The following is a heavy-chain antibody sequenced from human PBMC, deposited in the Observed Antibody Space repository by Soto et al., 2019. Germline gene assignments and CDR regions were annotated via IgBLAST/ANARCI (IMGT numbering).Heavy chain of an antibody. D-gene: IGHD3-16*01. CDR1: GDSMTYSY. CDR3: ARHFGSWVREIDF. Sequence: SETLSLTCTVSGDSMTYSYWSWIRLLPGKGLEWVGYIYYSGSTSYNPSLRRRVIMSVDTSKNQFSLRLNSVTAADTAVYYCARHFGSWVREIDFWGRGTLVTVSS. V-gene: IGHV4-59*08. CDR2: IYYSGST. J-gene: IGHJ4*02.